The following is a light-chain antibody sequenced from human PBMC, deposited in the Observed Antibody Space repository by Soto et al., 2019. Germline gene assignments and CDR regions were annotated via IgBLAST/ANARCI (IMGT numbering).Light chain of an antibody. CDR3: GSWDSSVSAYV. Sequence: QSVLTQPPSVSAAPGQKVTISCSGSSSNIGGNSVSWYQQLPGTAPKLLIYDDDKRPSGLPDRLSGSKSGTSATLGITGFQTGDEADYYCGSWDSSVSAYVFATGPKAPVL. CDR2: DDD. CDR1: SSNIGGNS. V-gene: IGLV1-51*01. J-gene: IGLJ1*01.